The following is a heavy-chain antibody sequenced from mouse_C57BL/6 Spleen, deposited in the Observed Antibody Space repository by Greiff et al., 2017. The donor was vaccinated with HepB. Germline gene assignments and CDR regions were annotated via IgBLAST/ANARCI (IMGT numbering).Heavy chain of an antibody. D-gene: IGHD2-4*01. CDR2: ILPGSGST. V-gene: IGHV1-9*01. J-gene: IGHJ4*01. Sequence: VQLQQSGAELMKPGASVKLSCKATGYTFTGYWIEWVKQRPGHGLEWIGEILPGSGSTNYNEKFKGKATFTADTSSNTAYMQLSSLTTEDSAIYDCARKKFYYDYDVEYAMDYWGQGTSVTVSS. CDR1: GYTFTGYW. CDR3: ARKKFYYDYDVEYAMDY.